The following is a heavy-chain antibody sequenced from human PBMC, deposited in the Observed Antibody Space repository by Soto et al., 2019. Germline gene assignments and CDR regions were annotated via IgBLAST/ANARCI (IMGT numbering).Heavy chain of an antibody. V-gene: IGHV1-8*01. CDR2: MNPNSGNT. CDR1: GYTFTSYD. J-gene: IGHJ4*02. CDR3: AIRYDYVWGSYRYRHFDY. D-gene: IGHD3-16*02. Sequence: QVQLVQSGAEVKKPGASVKVSCKASGYTFTSYDINWVRQATGQGLEWMGWMNPNSGNTGYAQKFQGRVTMTRNTXTXTXXMELSSLRSEDTAVYYCAIRYDYVWGSYRYRHFDYWGQGTLVTVSS.